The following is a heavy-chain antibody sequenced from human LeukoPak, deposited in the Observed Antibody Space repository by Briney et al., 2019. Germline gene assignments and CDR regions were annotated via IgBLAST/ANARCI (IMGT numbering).Heavy chain of an antibody. CDR3: ARASNYYYYYMDV. V-gene: IGHV4-38-2*02. D-gene: IGHD6-6*01. CDR2: IYHSGST. Sequence: SETLSLTCTVSGYSISSGYYWGWIRQPPGKGLEGIGSIYHSGSTYYNPSLKSRVTISVDTSKNQFSLKLSSVTAADTAVYYCARASNYYYYYMDVWGKGTTVTVSS. CDR1: GYSISSGYY. J-gene: IGHJ6*03.